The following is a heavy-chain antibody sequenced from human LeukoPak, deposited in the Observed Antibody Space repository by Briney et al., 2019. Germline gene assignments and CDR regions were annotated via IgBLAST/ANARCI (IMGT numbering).Heavy chain of an antibody. J-gene: IGHJ6*02. CDR1: GYTFTGYY. CDR3: ARDRCSSTGCYDLDYYYGMDV. Sequence: GASVKVSCKASGYTFTGYYMHWVRQAPGQGLEWMGWISAYNGNTNYAQKLQGRVTMTTDTSTSTAYMELRSLRSDDTAVYYCARDRCSSTGCYDLDYYYGMDVWGQGTTVTVSS. CDR2: ISAYNGNT. D-gene: IGHD2-2*01. V-gene: IGHV1-18*04.